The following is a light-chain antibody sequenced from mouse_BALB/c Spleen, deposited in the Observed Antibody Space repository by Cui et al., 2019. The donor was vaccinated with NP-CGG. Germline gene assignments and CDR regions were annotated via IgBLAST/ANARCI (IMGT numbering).Light chain of an antibody. V-gene: IGLV1*01. CDR3: ALWYSNHWV. CDR2: GTN. Sequence: QDVVTQECARTTSPGEGGTLACQSSTGAVTTSNYANWVQEKPDHLFTGLIGGTNNRAPGVPARFSGSLIGDKAALTITGAQTEDEAIYFCALWYSNHWVFGGGTKLTVL. CDR1: TGAVTTSNY. J-gene: IGLJ1*01.